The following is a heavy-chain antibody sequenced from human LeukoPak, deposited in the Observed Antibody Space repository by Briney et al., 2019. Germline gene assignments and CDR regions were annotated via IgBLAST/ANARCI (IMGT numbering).Heavy chain of an antibody. D-gene: IGHD2-2*01. J-gene: IGHJ4*02. CDR2: ISFDGNK. CDR3: ARDPGSGYCSSTASCYRLTYFDY. Sequence: GMSLRLSCAASGFKLSTYAIHWVRQAPDKGLESVAVISFDGNKYYADSVTGRFTISRDNSKSMLYLQMNSLRPEDTAIYYCARDPGSGYCSSTASCYRLTYFDYWGQGTLVTVSS. V-gene: IGHV3-30*04. CDR1: GFKLSTYA.